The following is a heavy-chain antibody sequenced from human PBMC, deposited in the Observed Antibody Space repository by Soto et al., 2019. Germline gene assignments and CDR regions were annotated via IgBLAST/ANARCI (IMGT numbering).Heavy chain of an antibody. CDR1: GGSFSGYY. J-gene: IGHJ6*02. Sequence: QVQLQQWGAGLLKPSETLSLTCAVYGGSFSGYYWSWIRQPPGKGLEWIGEINHSGSTNYNPSLKSRVTISVDTSKNQFSLKLSSVTAADTAVYYCARGGCSSTSCYFYYYYGMDVWGQGTTVTVSS. CDR2: INHSGST. D-gene: IGHD2-2*01. V-gene: IGHV4-34*01. CDR3: ARGGCSSTSCYFYYYYGMDV.